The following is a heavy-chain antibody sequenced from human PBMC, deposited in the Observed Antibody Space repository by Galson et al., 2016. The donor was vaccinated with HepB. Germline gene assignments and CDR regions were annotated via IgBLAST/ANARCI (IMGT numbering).Heavy chain of an antibody. CDR1: GFTFSSYA. J-gene: IGHJ2*01. CDR2: ISGISAYI. CDR3: ATAYGDYVTGWYFDL. Sequence: SLRLSCAASGFTFSSYAMIWVRQAPGKGLEWVSTISGISAYISYADSLKGRFTISRDNARNPLYLHMSGLRADDTAVYYCATAYGDYVTGWYFDLWGRGTLVTVSS. V-gene: IGHV3-21*01. D-gene: IGHD4-17*01.